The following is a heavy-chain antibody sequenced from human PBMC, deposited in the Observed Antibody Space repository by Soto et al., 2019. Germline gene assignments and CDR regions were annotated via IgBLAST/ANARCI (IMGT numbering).Heavy chain of an antibody. V-gene: IGHV1-69*06. CDR2: IIPIFGTA. D-gene: IGHD2-2*01. CDR1: GGNFSSYA. Sequence: QVQLVQSGAEVKKPGSSVKVSCKASGGNFSSYAISWVRQATGQGLEWMGGIIPIFGTANYAQKLQGRVTITADKSTSTAYMELSSLRSEDTAVYYCASLGFYCSSTSCYPDVWGQGTTVTVSS. CDR3: ASLGFYCSSTSCYPDV. J-gene: IGHJ6*02.